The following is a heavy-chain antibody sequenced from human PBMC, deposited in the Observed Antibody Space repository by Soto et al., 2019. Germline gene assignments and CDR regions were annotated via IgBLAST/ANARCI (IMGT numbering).Heavy chain of an antibody. CDR2: IKQEGSEK. J-gene: IGHJ4*01. CDR3: ARRRNYRFDF. V-gene: IGHV3-7*01. D-gene: IGHD4-4*01. Sequence: EVQLVESGGGLVQPGGSLRLSCAASEFTFSNYWMSWVRQAPGKGLEWVANIKQEGSEKGNVYSVKGRCTISRDNAKNSLYMQMNSLRAEDTAIYYCARRRNYRFDFWGQGTLVTVSS. CDR1: EFTFSNYW.